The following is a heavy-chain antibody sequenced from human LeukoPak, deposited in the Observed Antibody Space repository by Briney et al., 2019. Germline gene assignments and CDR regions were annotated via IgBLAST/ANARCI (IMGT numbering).Heavy chain of an antibody. D-gene: IGHD3-3*01. CDR3: AKGGDFWSGYFVPLFDY. CDR1: GFTFSSYA. CDR2: ISGSGGST. V-gene: IGHV3-23*01. Sequence: PGGCLRLSCAASGFTFSSYAMSWVRQAPGKGLEWVSAISGSGGSTYYADSVKGRFTISRDNSKNTLYLQMNSLRAEDTAVYYCAKGGDFWSGYFVPLFDYWGQGTLVTVSS. J-gene: IGHJ4*02.